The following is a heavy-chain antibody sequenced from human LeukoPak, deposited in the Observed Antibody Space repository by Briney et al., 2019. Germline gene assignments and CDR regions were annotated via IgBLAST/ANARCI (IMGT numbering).Heavy chain of an antibody. CDR1: GGPISSYY. D-gene: IGHD6-19*01. CDR3: AREADSNGLAQ. J-gene: IGHJ4*02. CDR2: MSYSGST. Sequence: SETLSLTCTVSGGPISSYYWNWIRQPPGKGLEWIGYMSYSGSTPYNPSLKGRVTISADTSKNQFSLKLSSVAAADTAVYYCAREADSNGLAQWGQGTLVTVSS. V-gene: IGHV4-59*01.